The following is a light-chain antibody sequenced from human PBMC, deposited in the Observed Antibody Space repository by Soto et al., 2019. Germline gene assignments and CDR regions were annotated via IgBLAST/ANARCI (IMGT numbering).Light chain of an antibody. CDR2: AAS. J-gene: IGKJ2*01. CDR1: QTISNW. V-gene: IGKV1-5*01. Sequence: DIQMTQSPSTLSASVGDRVTITCRASQTISNWLAWYQQKPGKAPKLLMHAASRLEDGVPSRFSSSGSETDFTLTITSLQPDDFATYYCQQYNHYSPYTFGQRTKLEIK. CDR3: QQYNHYSPYT.